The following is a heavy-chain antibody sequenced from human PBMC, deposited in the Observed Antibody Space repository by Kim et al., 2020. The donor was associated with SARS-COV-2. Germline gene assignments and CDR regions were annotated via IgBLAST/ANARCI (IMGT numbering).Heavy chain of an antibody. D-gene: IGHD2-2*03. V-gene: IGHV1-69*13. J-gene: IGHJ4*02. CDR3: ARGMDIARLDY. CDR1: GGTFSSYA. Sequence: SVKVSCKASGGTFSSYAISWVRQAPGQGLEWMGGIIPIFGTANYAQKFQGRVTITADESTSTAYMELSSLRSDDTAVYYCARGMDIARLDYWGQGTLVTVSS. CDR2: IIPIFGTA.